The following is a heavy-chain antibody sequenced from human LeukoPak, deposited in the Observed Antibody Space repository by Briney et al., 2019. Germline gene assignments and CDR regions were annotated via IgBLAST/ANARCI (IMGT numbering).Heavy chain of an antibody. J-gene: IGHJ1*01. CDR2: IYHSGST. D-gene: IGHD6-13*01. V-gene: IGHV4-38-2*02. CDR1: GYSISSGYY. Sequence: SETLSLTCTVSGYSISSGYYWGWIRQPPGKGLEWIGSIYHSGSTYYNPSLKSRVTISVDTSKNQFSLKLSSVTAADTAVYYCANAYSSSWYVYFQHWGQGTLVTVSS. CDR3: ANAYSSSWYVYFQH.